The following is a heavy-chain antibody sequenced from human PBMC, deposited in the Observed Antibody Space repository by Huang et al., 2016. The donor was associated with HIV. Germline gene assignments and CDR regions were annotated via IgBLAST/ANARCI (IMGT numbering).Heavy chain of an antibody. V-gene: IGHV4-34*02. Sequence: QVQLEQWGAGLLKASETLSLTCAVYGGSFSGYYWNWLRQAPGKGLELVGEINHSGNTNYNPSRKSRVNMSVDTSKSQFSLYLTSLSAADTGTYFCARRYNSRRDYWGRGTLVTVHS. D-gene: IGHD3-22*01. J-gene: IGHJ4*02. CDR2: INHSGNT. CDR3: ARRYNSRRDY. CDR1: GGSFSGYY.